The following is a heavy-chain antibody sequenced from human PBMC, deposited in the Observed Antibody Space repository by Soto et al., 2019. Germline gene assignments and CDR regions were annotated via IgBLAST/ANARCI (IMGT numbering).Heavy chain of an antibody. D-gene: IGHD5-12*01. V-gene: IGHV4-34*01. J-gene: IGHJ6*02. CDR1: GGSFSGYY. CDR2: INHSGST. CDR3: ARGRRYSGYDYYYYGMDV. Sequence: SETLSFTCAVYGGSFSGYYWSWIRQPPGKGLEWIGEINHSGSTNYNPSLKSRVTISVDTSKNQFSLKLSSVTAADTAVYYCARGRRYSGYDYYYYGMDVWGQGTTVTVSS.